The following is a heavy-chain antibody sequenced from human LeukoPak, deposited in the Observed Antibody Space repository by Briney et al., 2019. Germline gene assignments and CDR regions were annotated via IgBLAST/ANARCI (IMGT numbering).Heavy chain of an antibody. Sequence: PGGSLRLSCAASGFTFSTYWMSWVRQAPGKGLEWVANIKQDGSDKYYVDSVKGRFTISRDNAKNSLYLQMNSLRVEDTAVYYCARASAVADTRDCWGQGTLVTVSS. CDR2: IKQDGSDK. J-gene: IGHJ4*02. V-gene: IGHV3-7*01. D-gene: IGHD6-19*01. CDR1: GFTFSTYW. CDR3: ARASAVADTRDC.